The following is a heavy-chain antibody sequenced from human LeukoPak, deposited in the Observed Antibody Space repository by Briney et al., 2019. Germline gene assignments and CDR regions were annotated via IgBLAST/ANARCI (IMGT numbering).Heavy chain of an antibody. V-gene: IGHV4-59*01. CDR1: GGSISSYY. CDR2: TYYSGST. J-gene: IGHJ4*02. D-gene: IGHD3-22*01. Sequence: SETLSLTCTVSGGSISSYYWSWVRQPPGKGLEWIGYTYYSGSTNYNPSLKSRVTISVDTSKNQFSLKLSSVTAADTAVYYCARQTVVIEPFDYWGQGTLVTVSS. CDR3: ARQTVVIEPFDY.